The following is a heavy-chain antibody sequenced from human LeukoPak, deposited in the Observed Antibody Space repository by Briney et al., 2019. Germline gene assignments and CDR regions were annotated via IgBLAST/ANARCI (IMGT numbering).Heavy chain of an antibody. D-gene: IGHD6-13*01. CDR1: GYTFTGYY. V-gene: IGHV1-2*02. CDR3: ASIAAAGTRPDY. J-gene: IGHJ4*02. Sequence: ASVRVSCKASGYTFTGYYMHWVRQAPGQGLEWMGWINPNCGGTNYAQKFQGRVTMTRDTSISTAYMELSRLRSDDTAVYYCASIAAAGTRPDYWGQGTLVTVSS. CDR2: INPNCGGT.